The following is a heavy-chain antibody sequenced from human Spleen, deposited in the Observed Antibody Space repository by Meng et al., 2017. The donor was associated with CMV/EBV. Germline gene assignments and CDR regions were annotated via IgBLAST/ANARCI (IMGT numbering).Heavy chain of an antibody. CDR1: GGTFSSYA. V-gene: IGHV1-69*10. Sequence: SVKVSRKASGGTFSSYAISWVRQAPGQGLEWMGGIIPILGIANYAQKFQGRVTITADKSTSTAYMELSSLRSEDTAVYYCASAADQLSYYYYGMDVWGQGTTVTVSS. CDR3: ASAADQLSYYYYGMDV. CDR2: IIPILGIA. D-gene: IGHD2-2*01. J-gene: IGHJ6*02.